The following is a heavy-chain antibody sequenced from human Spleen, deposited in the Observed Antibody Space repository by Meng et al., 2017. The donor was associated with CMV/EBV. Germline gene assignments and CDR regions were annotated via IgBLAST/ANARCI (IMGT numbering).Heavy chain of an antibody. CDR3: ARVGLRCSSTSCYRWAYDY. J-gene: IGHJ4*02. V-gene: IGHV3-21*01. D-gene: IGHD2-2*02. CDR2: ISSSSSYI. CDR1: GFTFDDYS. Sequence: GGSLRLSCAASGFTFDDYSMHWVRQAPGKGLEWVSSISSSSSYIYYADSVKGRFTISRDNAKNSLYLQMNSLRAEDTAVYYCARVGLRCSSTSCYRWAYDYWGQGTLVTVSS.